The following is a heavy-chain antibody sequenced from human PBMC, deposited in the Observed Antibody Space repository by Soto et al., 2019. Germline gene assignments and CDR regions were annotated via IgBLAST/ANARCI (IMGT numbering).Heavy chain of an antibody. V-gene: IGHV5-10-1*01. CDR2: IAPADSYT. CDR1: GYNFPGYW. CDR3: ARLLLSRVDFDP. J-gene: IGHJ5*02. D-gene: IGHD3-16*02. Sequence: PGESLKISCTASGYNFPGYWIGWVRQMPGKGLEWMGRIAPADSYTNYSPSFHGHVTMSVDRSTSTAYLQWGSLKASDTAMYYCARLLLSRVDFDPWGQGTLVTVSS.